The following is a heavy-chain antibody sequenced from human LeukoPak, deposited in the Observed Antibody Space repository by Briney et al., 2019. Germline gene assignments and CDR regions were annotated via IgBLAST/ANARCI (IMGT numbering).Heavy chain of an antibody. CDR3: ARRITTTYYYGSGSLYYFDY. J-gene: IGHJ4*02. D-gene: IGHD3-10*01. Sequence: GAALEISFKGSGSRFTSYWIGWGRPMPGKGVGWRGIIYPGDSDTGYSPSFQGQVTISADKSISTAYLQWSSLKASDTAMYYCARRITTTYYYGSGSLYYFDYWGQGTLVTVSS. CDR2: IYPGDSDT. CDR1: GSRFTSYW. V-gene: IGHV5-51*01.